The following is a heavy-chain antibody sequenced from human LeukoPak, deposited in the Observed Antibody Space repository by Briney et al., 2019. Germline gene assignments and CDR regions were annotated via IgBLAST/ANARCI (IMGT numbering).Heavy chain of an antibody. Sequence: GASVKVSCKASGYTFTGYYMHWVRQAPGQGLEWMGWINPNSGGTNYAQKFQGRVTMTRNTSISTAYMELSSLRSEDTAVYYCARGRRGLGGYSGYGFDYWGQGTLVTVSS. CDR1: GYTFTGYY. D-gene: IGHD5-12*01. CDR3: ARGRRGLGGYSGYGFDY. CDR2: INPNSGGT. V-gene: IGHV1-2*02. J-gene: IGHJ4*02.